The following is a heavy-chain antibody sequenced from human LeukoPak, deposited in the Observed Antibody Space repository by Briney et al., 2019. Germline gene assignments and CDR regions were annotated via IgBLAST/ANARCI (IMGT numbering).Heavy chain of an antibody. D-gene: IGHD4-17*01. J-gene: IGHJ4*02. CDR3: AKDGYGDYVYYFDY. CDR1: GFTFSSYA. Sequence: GGSLRLSCAASGFTFSSYAMSWARQAPGKGLEWVSAISGSGGSTYYADSVKGRFTISRDNSKNTLYLQMNSLRAEDTAVYYCAKDGYGDYVYYFDYWGQGTLVTVSS. V-gene: IGHV3-23*01. CDR2: ISGSGGST.